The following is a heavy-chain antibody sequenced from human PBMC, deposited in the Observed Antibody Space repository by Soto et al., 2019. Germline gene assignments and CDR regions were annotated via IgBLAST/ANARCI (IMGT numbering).Heavy chain of an antibody. V-gene: IGHV3-23*01. CDR2: ISGSGGST. J-gene: IGHJ4*02. Sequence: GGSLRLSCAASGFTFSSYARSWVRQAPGKGLEWVPDISGSGGSTYYADSVKGRFTISRDNSKNTLYLQMNSLRAEDTAVYYCAKDPVAAAGTWDYWGQGTLVTVSS. CDR3: AKDPVAAAGTWDY. CDR1: GFTFSSYA. D-gene: IGHD6-13*01.